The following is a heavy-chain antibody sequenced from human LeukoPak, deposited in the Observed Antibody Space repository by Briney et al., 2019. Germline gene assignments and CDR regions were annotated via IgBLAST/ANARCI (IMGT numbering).Heavy chain of an antibody. Sequence: PSEILSLTCAVYGGSFSGYYWSWIRQPPGKGLEWIGEINHSGSTNYNPSLKSRVTISVDTSKNQFSLKLSSVTAADTAVYYCARAYVYYYYYMDVWGKGTTVTVSS. J-gene: IGHJ6*03. D-gene: IGHD3-10*02. CDR1: GGSFSGYY. V-gene: IGHV4-34*01. CDR2: INHSGST. CDR3: ARAYVYYYYYMDV.